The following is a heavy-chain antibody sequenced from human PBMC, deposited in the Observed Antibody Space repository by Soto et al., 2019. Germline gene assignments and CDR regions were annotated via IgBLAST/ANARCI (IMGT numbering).Heavy chain of an antibody. CDR2: IYYSGST. J-gene: IGHJ5*02. V-gene: IGHV4-39*01. D-gene: IGHD2-15*01. CDR1: GGSISSSSYY. Sequence: SETLSLTCTVSGGSISSSSYYWGWIRQPPGKGLEWIGSIYYSGSTYYNPSLKSRVTISVDTSKNQFSLKLSSVTAADTAVYYFARRGGYCSGGSCPGTWFDPWGQGTLVTVSS. CDR3: ARRGGYCSGGSCPGTWFDP.